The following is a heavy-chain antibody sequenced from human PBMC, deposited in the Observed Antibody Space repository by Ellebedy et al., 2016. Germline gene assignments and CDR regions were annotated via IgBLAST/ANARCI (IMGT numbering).Heavy chain of an antibody. CDR3: ARDGGYSGYDCGY. CDR1: GFTFTSSA. V-gene: IGHV1-58*02. CDR2: IVVGSGNT. J-gene: IGHJ4*02. Sequence: ASVKVSCKASGFTFTSSAMQWVRQARGQRLEWIGWIVVGSGNTNYAQKFQERVTITREMSTSTAYMELSSLRSEDTAVYYCARDGGYSGYDCGYWGQGTLVTVPS. D-gene: IGHD5-12*01.